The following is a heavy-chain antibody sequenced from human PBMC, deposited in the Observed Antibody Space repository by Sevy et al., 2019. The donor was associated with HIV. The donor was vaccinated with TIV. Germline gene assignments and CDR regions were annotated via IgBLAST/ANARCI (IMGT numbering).Heavy chain of an antibody. CDR2: IWYDGSNQ. CDR1: GFTFSSYW. CDR3: ARASYCSGGRCYGMDV. V-gene: IGHV3-33*08. J-gene: IGHJ6*02. D-gene: IGHD2-15*01. Sequence: GGSLRLSCAASGFTFSSYWMSWVRQAPGKGLEWVAVIWYDGSNQYYAASVKGRFTISRDNPKDTLYLQMNSLRDEDTAVYYCARASYCSGGRCYGMDVWGQGTTVTVSS.